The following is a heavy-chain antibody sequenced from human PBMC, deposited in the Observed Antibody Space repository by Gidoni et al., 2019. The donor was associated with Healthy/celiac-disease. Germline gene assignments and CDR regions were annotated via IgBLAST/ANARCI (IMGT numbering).Heavy chain of an antibody. CDR3: AREYYDFWSGYYCFDY. Sequence: QVQLVQSGAEVKKPGASVKVSCKASGYTFTSYYMHWVRQAPGQGLEWMGIINPSGGSTSYAQKFQGRVTMTRDTSTSTVYMELSSLRSEDTAVYYCAREYYDFWSGYYCFDYWGQGTLVTVSS. CDR2: INPSGGST. D-gene: IGHD3-3*01. V-gene: IGHV1-46*01. CDR1: GYTFTSYY. J-gene: IGHJ4*02.